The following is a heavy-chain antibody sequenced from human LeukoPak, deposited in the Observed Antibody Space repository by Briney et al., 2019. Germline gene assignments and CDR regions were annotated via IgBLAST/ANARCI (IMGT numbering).Heavy chain of an antibody. CDR2: IYYSGST. CDR1: GGSISSYY. V-gene: IGHV4-59*01. Sequence: SETLSLTCTVSGGSISSYYWSWILQPPGKGLEWIGYIYYSGSTNYNPSLKSRVTISVDTSKNQFSLKLSSVTAADTAVYYCARELYYYGSGSYSTYNWFDPWGQGTLVTVPS. J-gene: IGHJ5*02. CDR3: ARELYYYGSGSYSTYNWFDP. D-gene: IGHD3-10*01.